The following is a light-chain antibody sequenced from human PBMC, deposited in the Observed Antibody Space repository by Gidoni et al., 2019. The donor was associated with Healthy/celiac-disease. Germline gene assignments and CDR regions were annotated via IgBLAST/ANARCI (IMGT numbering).Light chain of an antibody. CDR2: DAS. V-gene: IGKV1-33*01. Sequence: DIQMTQSPSSLSASVGDRVTITCQASQDISNYLNWYQQKPGKAPQLLIYDASNLETGVPSRFGGSGSGTDFTFTISSLQPEDIATYYCQQYDNLLFTFGPGTKVDIK. CDR1: QDISNY. CDR3: QQYDNLLFT. J-gene: IGKJ3*01.